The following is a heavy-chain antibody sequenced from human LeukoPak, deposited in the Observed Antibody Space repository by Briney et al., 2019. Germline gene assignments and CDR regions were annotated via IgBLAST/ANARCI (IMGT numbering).Heavy chain of an antibody. Sequence: SETLSLTCTVSGGSISSYYWSWFRQSPGKGLEWIGYIFYSGGTNYNPSLKSRVTISIDTSKNHFSLKLSSVTAADTAVYYCAGGFDSNPDYWGQGTLVTVSS. D-gene: IGHD3-16*01. CDR1: GGSISSYY. V-gene: IGHV4-59*01. J-gene: IGHJ4*02. CDR3: AGGFDSNPDY. CDR2: IFYSGGT.